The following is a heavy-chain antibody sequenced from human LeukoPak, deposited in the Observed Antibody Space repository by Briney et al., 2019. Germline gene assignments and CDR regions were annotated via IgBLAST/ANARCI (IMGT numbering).Heavy chain of an antibody. CDR3: ARGTPYVDTAMVRAGPFDY. Sequence: ASVKVSCKASGYTFTSYYMHWVRQAPGQGLEWMGIINPSGGSTSYAQKFQGRVTMTRDTSTNTVYMELSSLRSEDTAVYYCARGTPYVDTAMVRAGPFDYWGQGTLVTVSS. CDR2: INPSGGST. J-gene: IGHJ4*02. D-gene: IGHD5-18*01. CDR1: GYTFTSYY. V-gene: IGHV1-46*01.